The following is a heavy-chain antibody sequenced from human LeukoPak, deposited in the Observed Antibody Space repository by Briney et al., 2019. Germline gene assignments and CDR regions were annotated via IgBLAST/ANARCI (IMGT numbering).Heavy chain of an antibody. Sequence: GGSLRLSCAASGFSFSNYAMAWVRQAPGKGLEWVSSISGSGNSAYYADSVEGRFTISRDNSKNTLYLQMNSLRAEDTAVYYCAKVVGATIFRIKGHYFDYWGQGTLVTVSS. CDR2: ISGSGNSA. J-gene: IGHJ4*02. CDR1: GFSFSNYA. CDR3: AKVVGATIFRIKGHYFDY. D-gene: IGHD1-26*01. V-gene: IGHV3-23*01.